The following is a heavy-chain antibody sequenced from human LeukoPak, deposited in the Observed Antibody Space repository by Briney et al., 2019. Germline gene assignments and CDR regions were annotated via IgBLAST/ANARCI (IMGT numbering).Heavy chain of an antibody. D-gene: IGHD4-17*01. J-gene: IGHJ4*02. CDR2: ISSSSSYI. Sequence: GGSLRLSCAASGFTFSSYSMNWVRQAPGKGLEWVSSISSSSSYIYYADSVKGRFTISRDNAKNSLYLQMNSLRAEDTAVYYCAREDDYGDYWDCFDYWGQGTLVTVSS. V-gene: IGHV3-21*01. CDR1: GFTFSSYS. CDR3: AREDDYGDYWDCFDY.